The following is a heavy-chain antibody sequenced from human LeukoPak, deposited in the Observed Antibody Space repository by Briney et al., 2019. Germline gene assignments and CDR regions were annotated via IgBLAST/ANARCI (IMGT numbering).Heavy chain of an antibody. V-gene: IGHV1-2*02. CDR1: GYTFTSYY. CDR2: INPNTGNT. J-gene: IGHJ4*02. CDR3: ARAEIDTYYFDS. D-gene: IGHD3-10*01. Sequence: GASVKVSCKASGYTFTSYYIHWVRQAPGQGLEWMGWINPNTGNTNYAQRFQGRVTMTRDTSISTAYMDLTSLRSDDTAVYVCARAEIDTYYFDSWGQGTLVTVSS.